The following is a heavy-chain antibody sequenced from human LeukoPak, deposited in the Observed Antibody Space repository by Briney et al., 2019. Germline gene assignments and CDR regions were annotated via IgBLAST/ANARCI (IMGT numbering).Heavy chain of an antibody. CDR3: ARAVLRRFDP. CDR2: IYYSGST. J-gene: IGHJ5*02. V-gene: IGHV4-59*01. Sequence: PSETLSLTCTVSGGSISSYYWSWIRQPPGKGLEWIGYIYYSGSTNYNPSLKSRVTISVDTSKNQFSLKLNSVTAADTAVYYCARAVLRRFDPWGQGTLVTVSS. CDR1: GGSISSYY.